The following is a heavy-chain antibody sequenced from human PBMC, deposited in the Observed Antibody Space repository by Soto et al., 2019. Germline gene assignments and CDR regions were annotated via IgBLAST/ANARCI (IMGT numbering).Heavy chain of an antibody. CDR1: GGTFSSYA. CDR2: IIPIFGTA. V-gene: IGHV1-69*13. J-gene: IGHJ4*02. Sequence: ASVKVSCKASGGTFSSYAISWVRQAPGQGLEWMGGIIPIFGTANYAQKFQGRVTITADESTSTAYMELSSLRSEDTAVYYCARGRTGTPYYFDYWGQGTMVTVSS. CDR3: ARGRTGTPYYFDY. D-gene: IGHD1-1*01.